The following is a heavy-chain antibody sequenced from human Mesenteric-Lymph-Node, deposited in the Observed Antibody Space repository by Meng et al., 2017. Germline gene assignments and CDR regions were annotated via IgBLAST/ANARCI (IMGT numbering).Heavy chain of an antibody. CDR2: INTMSGGT. V-gene: IGHV1-2*06. CDR1: GYSFTYYC. J-gene: IGHJ5*02. CDR3: ETYTTRSWFDP. D-gene: IGHD4-17*01. Sequence: LGPCGAEATTPGAVVEVVSSASGYSFTYYCISRRQPASEQRLEWMGRINTMSGGTNSAQKFQGRITINRYKSISTANMELSRLTSDAAAVYYCETYTTRSWFDPWGQGTLVTVSS.